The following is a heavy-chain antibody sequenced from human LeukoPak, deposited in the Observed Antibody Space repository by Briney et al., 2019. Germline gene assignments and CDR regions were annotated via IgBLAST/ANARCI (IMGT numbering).Heavy chain of an antibody. CDR2: IYYTGST. J-gene: IGHJ4*02. D-gene: IGHD6-6*01. CDR3: ARDESIAGSGIIN. V-gene: IGHV4-59*01. Sequence: SETLSLTCTASGGSINSYYWSWIRQPPGKELEWIGYIYYTGSTNYNPSLKSRVTISLDTSRNQFSLKLTSVTAADTAVYYCARDESIAGSGIINWGQGIRVTVSS. CDR1: GGSINSYY.